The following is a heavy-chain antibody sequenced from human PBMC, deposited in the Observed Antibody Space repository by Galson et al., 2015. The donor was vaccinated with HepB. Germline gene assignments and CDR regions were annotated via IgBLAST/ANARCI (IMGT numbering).Heavy chain of an antibody. Sequence: SLRLSCAASGFSFISYAMHWVRQAPGKGLEWVAVISSDGNHKSYADSLKGRFTISRDNSRNTLYLQMNSLRADDSAFYYCAKDLNSSCFNWFDPWGQGTLVTVAS. CDR1: GFSFISYA. CDR2: ISSDGNHK. D-gene: IGHD2/OR15-2a*01. CDR3: AKDLNSSCFNWFDP. V-gene: IGHV3-30*18. J-gene: IGHJ5*02.